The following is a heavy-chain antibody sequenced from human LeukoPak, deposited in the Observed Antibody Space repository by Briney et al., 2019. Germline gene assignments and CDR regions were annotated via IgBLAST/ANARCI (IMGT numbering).Heavy chain of an antibody. J-gene: IGHJ3*02. CDR3: AEGSLGAAFDI. V-gene: IGHV4-34*01. Sequence: SETLSLTCAVYGGSFSGYYWSWIRQPPGKGLEWIGEINHSGSTNYNPSLKSRVTISVGTSKNQFSLKLSSVTDADTAVYYCAEGSLGAAFDIWGQGTMVTVSS. CDR1: GGSFSGYY. D-gene: IGHD1-26*01. CDR2: INHSGST.